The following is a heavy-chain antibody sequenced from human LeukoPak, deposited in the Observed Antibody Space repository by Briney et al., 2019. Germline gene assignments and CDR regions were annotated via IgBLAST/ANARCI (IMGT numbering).Heavy chain of an antibody. CDR3: ARVIPVLGLPLGPFDY. CDR1: GGSISSSSYY. V-gene: IGHV4-39*07. CDR2: IYSSGST. D-gene: IGHD2-21*01. Sequence: SSETLSLTCTGSGGSISSSSYYWGWIRQPPGKGLEWIGSIYSSGSTYYNPSLKSRVTISVDTSKNQFSLKLSSVTAADTAVYYCARVIPVLGLPLGPFDYWGQGTLVTVSS. J-gene: IGHJ4*02.